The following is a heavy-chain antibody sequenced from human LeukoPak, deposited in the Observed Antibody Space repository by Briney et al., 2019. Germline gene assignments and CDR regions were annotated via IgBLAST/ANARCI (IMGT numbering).Heavy chain of an antibody. J-gene: IGHJ4*02. Sequence: GGSLRLSCAASGFTFSSYAMSWVRQAPGKGLEWVSAISGSGDSTYYGDSVKGRFTISRDNSKNTLYLQMNSLKTEDTAVYYCTTDSYNPPKYCSGGSCSSGYWGQGTLVTVSS. CDR3: TTDSYNPPKYCSGGSCSSGY. V-gene: IGHV3-23*01. CDR2: ISGSGDST. CDR1: GFTFSSYA. D-gene: IGHD2-15*01.